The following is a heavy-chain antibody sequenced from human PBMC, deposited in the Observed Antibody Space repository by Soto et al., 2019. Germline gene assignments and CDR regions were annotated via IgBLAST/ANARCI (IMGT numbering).Heavy chain of an antibody. J-gene: IGHJ4*02. CDR2: INHSGST. CDR3: ASSCSGGSCYLAY. V-gene: IGHV4-34*01. D-gene: IGHD2-15*01. Sequence: LSLTCAVYGGSFSGYYWSWIRQPPGKWLEWIGEINHSGSTNCNPSLKSRVTISVDTSKNQFSLKLSSVTAADTAVYYCASSCSGGSCYLAYWGQGTLVTVSS. CDR1: GGSFSGYY.